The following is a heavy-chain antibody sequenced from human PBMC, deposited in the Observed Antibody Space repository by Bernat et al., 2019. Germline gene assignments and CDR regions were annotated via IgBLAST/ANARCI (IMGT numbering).Heavy chain of an antibody. D-gene: IGHD2-21*02. CDR3: VRVVTGSRGIDY. CDR2: SRNKANGYST. CDR1: GIILSDHF. Sequence: EVQLVESGGGLVQPGGSLRLTCAVSGIILSDHFIDWVRQAPGKGLEWFGRSRNKANGYSTEYAASVKGRFTISRDESKSSLFLQMNSLKTEDTAVYFCVRVVTGSRGIDYWGQGTLVTVSS. J-gene: IGHJ4*02. V-gene: IGHV3-72*01.